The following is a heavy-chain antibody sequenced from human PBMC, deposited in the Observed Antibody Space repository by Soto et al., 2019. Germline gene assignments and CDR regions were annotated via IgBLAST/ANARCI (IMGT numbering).Heavy chain of an antibody. V-gene: IGHV1-8*01. CDR3: ARGHGTTVDY. J-gene: IGHJ4*02. CDR2: MNPNSGNT. D-gene: IGHD1-1*01. Sequence: GASVKVSCKASGYTFTSYVINWVRQATGQGRESMGWMNPNSGNTGYAQKFQGRVAMTRNTSIRPAYMELSSLRSEDTAVYDWARGHGTTVDYWGQGTLFPVSS. CDR1: GYTFTSYV.